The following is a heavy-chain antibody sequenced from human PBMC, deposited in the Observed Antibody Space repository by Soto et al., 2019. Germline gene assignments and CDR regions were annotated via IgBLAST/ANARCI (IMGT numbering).Heavy chain of an antibody. V-gene: IGHV1-18*01. Sequence: ASVKVSCKASGYTFTSYGISWVRQAPGQGLEWMGWISAYNGNTNYAQKLQGRVTMTTDTSTSTAYMELRSLRSDDTAVYYCARDLVAVAERVMVLFDPWGQGTLVTVSS. CDR3: ARDLVAVAERVMVLFDP. CDR2: ISAYNGNT. D-gene: IGHD6-19*01. CDR1: GYTFTSYG. J-gene: IGHJ5*02.